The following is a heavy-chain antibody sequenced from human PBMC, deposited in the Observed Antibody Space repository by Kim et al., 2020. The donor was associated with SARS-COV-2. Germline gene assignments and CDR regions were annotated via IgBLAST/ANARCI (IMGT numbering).Heavy chain of an antibody. CDR1: GFTFSSYG. J-gene: IGHJ6*02. D-gene: IGHD6-13*01. V-gene: IGHV3-48*01. CDR2: METSNSSAR. Sequence: GGSLRLSCAASGFTFSSYGMNWVRQAPGKGLEWISYMETSNSSARYYAYAVKGRFTISRDNAKNSLLLQMNSLRAEDTADYYCARDRSNRSNDMDDCGQG. CDR3: ARDRSNRSNDMDD.